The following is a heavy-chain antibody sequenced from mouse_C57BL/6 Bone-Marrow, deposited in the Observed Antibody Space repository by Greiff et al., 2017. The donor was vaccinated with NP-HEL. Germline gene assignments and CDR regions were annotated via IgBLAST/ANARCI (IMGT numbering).Heavy chain of an antibody. J-gene: IGHJ1*03. D-gene: IGHD1-1*01. CDR1: GYTFTSYW. Sequence: QVQLQQSGAELVKPGASVKMSCKASGYTFTSYWITWVKQRPGQGLEWIGDIYPGSGSTNYNEKFKSKATLTVDTSSSTAYMQLSSLTSEDSAVYYCASSIYYYGSSPLYWYFDVWGTGTTVTVSS. CDR3: ASSIYYYGSSPLYWYFDV. CDR2: IYPGSGST. V-gene: IGHV1-55*01.